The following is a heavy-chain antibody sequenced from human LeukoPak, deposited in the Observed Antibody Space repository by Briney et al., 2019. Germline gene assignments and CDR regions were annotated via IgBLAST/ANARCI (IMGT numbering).Heavy chain of an antibody. Sequence: PSETLSLTCAVYGGPFSAYYWSWIRQPPGKGLEWIGEINHRGSTNYNPSLKSRVTISVDTSKNQFSLKLSSVTAADTAVYYCAGRLRGFYFDYWGQGTLVTVSS. CDR1: GGPFSAYY. CDR3: AGRLRGFYFDY. J-gene: IGHJ4*02. V-gene: IGHV4-34*01. D-gene: IGHD3-16*01. CDR2: INHRGST.